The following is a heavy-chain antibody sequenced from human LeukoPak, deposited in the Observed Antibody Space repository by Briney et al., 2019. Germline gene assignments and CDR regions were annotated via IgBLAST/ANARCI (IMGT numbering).Heavy chain of an antibody. D-gene: IGHD3-22*01. CDR2: ISDSDGRK. CDR3: AKDRGTMILVY. Sequence: GGSLRLSCAASGFTFSSYAMSWVRQAPGKGLEWVSAISDSDGRKYYADSVKGRFTISRDNSKNTLYLQMNSLRAEDTAVYYCAKDRGTMILVYWGQGTLVTVSS. V-gene: IGHV3-23*01. CDR1: GFTFSSYA. J-gene: IGHJ4*02.